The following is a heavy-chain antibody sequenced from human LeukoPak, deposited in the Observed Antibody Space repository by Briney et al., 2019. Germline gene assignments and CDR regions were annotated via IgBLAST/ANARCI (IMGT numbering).Heavy chain of an antibody. CDR1: GFTFSSYA. V-gene: IGHV3-23*01. CDR3: AKEQQWLVPVGIMVY. J-gene: IGHJ4*02. Sequence: GGSLRLSCAASGFTFSSYAMSWVRQAPGKGLEWVSAISGSGGSTYYADSVKGRFTISRDNSKNTLYLKMNSQRAEDTAVYYCAKEQQWLVPVGIMVYWGQGTLVTVSS. D-gene: IGHD6-19*01. CDR2: ISGSGGST.